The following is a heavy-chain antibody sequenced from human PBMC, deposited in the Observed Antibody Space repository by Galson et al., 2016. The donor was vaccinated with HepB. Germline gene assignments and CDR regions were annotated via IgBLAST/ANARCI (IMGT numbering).Heavy chain of an antibody. CDR1: GFTFSSYT. D-gene: IGHD4-11*01. V-gene: IGHV3-48*01. Sequence: SLRLSCAASGFTFSSYTMNWVRQAPGKGLEWVSYISGTGSTIHYADSVKGRFTISRDNAKNSLYLQMNSLRAEDTAVYYCARGRILQSYFYGMDVWAKGTTVTVAS. CDR2: ISGTGSTI. CDR3: ARGRILQSYFYGMDV. J-gene: IGHJ6*04.